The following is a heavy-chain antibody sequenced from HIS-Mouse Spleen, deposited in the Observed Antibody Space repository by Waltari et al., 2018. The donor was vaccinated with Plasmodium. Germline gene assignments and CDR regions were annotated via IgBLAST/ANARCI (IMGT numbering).Heavy chain of an antibody. Sequence: QVQLVQSGAEVKKPGASVKVSCTASGYTFTAYYMHWVRQAPGQWLEWMGWINPNSGGTNYAQKFQGRVTMTRDTSISTAYMELSRLRSDDTAVYYCARDLAAAGHFDYWGQGTLVTVSS. J-gene: IGHJ4*02. D-gene: IGHD6-13*01. CDR2: INPNSGGT. V-gene: IGHV1-2*02. CDR1: GYTFTAYY. CDR3: ARDLAAAGHFDY.